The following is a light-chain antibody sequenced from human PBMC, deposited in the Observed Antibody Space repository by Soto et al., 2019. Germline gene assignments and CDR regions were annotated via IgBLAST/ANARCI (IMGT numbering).Light chain of an antibody. CDR3: QQYNDRPPEDT. J-gene: IGKJ2*01. Sequence: EIVMTQSPASLSVSSGESATLSCRASQNVATNLAWYQHKPGQPPRLLIYGAPTRATGVPARFSGSGSGTYFTLTIRGPQSEDSALYYCQQYNDRPPEDTFGQGTKLEIK. CDR2: GAP. V-gene: IGKV3-15*01. CDR1: QNVATN.